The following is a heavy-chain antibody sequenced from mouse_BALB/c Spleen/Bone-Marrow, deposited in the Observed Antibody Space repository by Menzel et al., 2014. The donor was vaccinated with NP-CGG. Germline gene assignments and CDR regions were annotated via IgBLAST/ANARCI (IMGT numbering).Heavy chain of an antibody. CDR2: INPSSGYT. J-gene: IGHJ3*01. Sequence: LVESGAELARPGASVKMSCKASGYTFTSYTMHWVKQRPGQGLEWIGYINPSSGYTNYNQKFKDKATLTADKSSSTAYMQLSSLTSEDSAVYYCARDWTIPFAYRGQGTLVTVSA. CDR3: ARDWTIPFAY. D-gene: IGHD1-1*02. V-gene: IGHV1-4*01. CDR1: GYTFTSYT.